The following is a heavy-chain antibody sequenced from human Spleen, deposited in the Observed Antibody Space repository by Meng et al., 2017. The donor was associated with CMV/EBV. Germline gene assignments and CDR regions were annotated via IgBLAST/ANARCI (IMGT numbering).Heavy chain of an antibody. CDR2: INQDGSEK. CDR1: GFTFSHYC. Sequence: GESLKISCAASGFTFSHYCMTWVRQAPGMGLEWVANINQDGSEKDYADSVKGRFTISRDNSKNTMYLQMNRLRPEDTAVYYCGKIDYWGQGTLVTVSS. V-gene: IGHV3-7*01. CDR3: GKIDY. J-gene: IGHJ4*02.